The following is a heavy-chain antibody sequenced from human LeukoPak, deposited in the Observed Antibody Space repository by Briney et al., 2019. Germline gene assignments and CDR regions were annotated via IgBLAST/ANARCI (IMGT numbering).Heavy chain of an antibody. J-gene: IGHJ4*02. Sequence: SETLSLTCTVSGGSISSGDYYWSWFRQPPGKGLEWIGYIYYSGSTYYNPSLKSRVTISVDTSKNQFSLKLSSVTAADTAVYYCARTLLISVSIDYWGQGTLVTVSS. V-gene: IGHV4-30-4*08. CDR2: IYYSGST. D-gene: IGHD3-10*02. CDR3: ARTLLISVSIDY. CDR1: GGSISSGDYY.